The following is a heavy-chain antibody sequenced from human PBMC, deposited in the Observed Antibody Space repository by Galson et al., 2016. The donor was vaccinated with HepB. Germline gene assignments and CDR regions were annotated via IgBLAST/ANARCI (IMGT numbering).Heavy chain of an antibody. CDR1: GFTFSNYG. V-gene: IGHV3-33*01. J-gene: IGHJ5*02. CDR3: ARALSHRGVITSPQWFDP. Sequence: SLRLSCAASGFTFSNYGMHWVRQAPGKGLEWVAVTWYDGSNKNYADSVKGRFTISRDNSKNTLFLQMNSLRAEDTAVYYCARALSHRGVITSPQWFDPWGQGTTVTVSS. D-gene: IGHD3-10*01. CDR2: TWYDGSNK.